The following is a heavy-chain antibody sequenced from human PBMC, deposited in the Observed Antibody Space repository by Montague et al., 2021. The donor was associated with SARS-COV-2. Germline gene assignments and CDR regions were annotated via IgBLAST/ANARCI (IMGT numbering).Heavy chain of an antibody. D-gene: IGHD5-12*01. CDR1: GGSFSGYY. CDR3: AGYQVLNVYYYYAMDV. CDR2: INHSGST. V-gene: IGHV4-34*01. Sequence: SETLSLTCAVSGGSFSGYYWNWIRQSPGRGLEWIGEINHSGSTNHNPSLESRVTMSVDTSKNQFSLTLRSATAADTGLYYCAGYQVLNVYYYYAMDVWGQGTTVTVSS. J-gene: IGHJ6*02.